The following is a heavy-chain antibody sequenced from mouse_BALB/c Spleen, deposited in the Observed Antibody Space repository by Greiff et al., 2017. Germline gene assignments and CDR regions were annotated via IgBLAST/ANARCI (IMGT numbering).Heavy chain of an antibody. Sequence: EVQRVESGGGLVKPGGSLKLSCAASGFTFSSYAMSWVRQTPEKRLEWVASISSGGSTYYPDSVKGRFTISRDNARNILYLQMSSLRSEDTAMYYCARKPYYAMDYWGQGTSVTVSS. V-gene: IGHV5-6-5*01. J-gene: IGHJ4*01. CDR2: ISSGGST. CDR3: ARKPYYAMDY. CDR1: GFTFSSYA.